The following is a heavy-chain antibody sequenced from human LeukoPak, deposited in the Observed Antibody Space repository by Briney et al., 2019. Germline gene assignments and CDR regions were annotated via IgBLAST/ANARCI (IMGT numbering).Heavy chain of an antibody. D-gene: IGHD6-13*01. V-gene: IGHV3-48*02. CDR3: ASVQQQLTQHAFDI. CDR1: GFTFNSYN. CDR2: ISSDSSTI. Sequence: GGSLRLSCAASGFTFNSYNMNWVRQAPGKGLEWVSYISSDSSTIFYADSVKGRFTISRDNVKNSLFLQLNSLRDEDTAVYYCASVQQQLTQHAFDIWGQGTMVTVSS. J-gene: IGHJ3*02.